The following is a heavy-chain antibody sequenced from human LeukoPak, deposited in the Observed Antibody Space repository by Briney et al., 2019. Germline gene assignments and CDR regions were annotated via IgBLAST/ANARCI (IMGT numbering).Heavy chain of an antibody. D-gene: IGHD3-22*01. CDR1: GGSISGAY. V-gene: IGHV4-4*07. CDR3: ARDPGTHYYDSSGYYGWYFDL. CDR2: IYTTGGT. J-gene: IGHJ2*01. Sequence: KASETLSLTCTVSGGSISGAYWSWLRQPAGKGLEWIGRIYTTGGTNYNLSLQSRVTMSVDTSKKQFSLQLRSVTAADTAVYYCARDPGTHYYDSSGYYGWYFDLWGRGALVTVSS.